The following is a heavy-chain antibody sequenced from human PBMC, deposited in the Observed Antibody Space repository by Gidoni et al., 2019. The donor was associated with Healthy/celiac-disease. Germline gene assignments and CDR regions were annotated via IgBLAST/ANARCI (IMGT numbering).Heavy chain of an antibody. Sequence: VQSGAEVKKPGESLKISCKGSGYSFTSYWIGWVRQMPGKGLEWMGIIYPGDSDTRYSPSFQGQVTISADKSISTAYLQWSSLKASDTAMYYCARSPARVSSGWVRNWFDPWGQGTLVTVSS. CDR2: IYPGDSDT. CDR1: GYSFTSYW. CDR3: ARSPARVSSGWVRNWFDP. D-gene: IGHD6-19*01. J-gene: IGHJ5*02. V-gene: IGHV5-51*03.